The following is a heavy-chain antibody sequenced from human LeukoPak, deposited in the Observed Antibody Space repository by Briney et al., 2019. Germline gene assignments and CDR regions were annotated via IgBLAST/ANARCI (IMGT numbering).Heavy chain of an antibody. Sequence: SETLPLTCTVSGGSISSSSYYWGWIRQPPGKGLVWIGSIYYSGSTYYNPSLKSRVTISVDTSKNQFSLKLSSVTAADTAVYYCSRRATSSGWYGLSWGQGTLVTVSS. V-gene: IGHV4-39*01. CDR2: IYYSGST. D-gene: IGHD6-19*01. J-gene: IGHJ4*02. CDR3: SRRATSSGWYGLS. CDR1: GGSISSSSYY.